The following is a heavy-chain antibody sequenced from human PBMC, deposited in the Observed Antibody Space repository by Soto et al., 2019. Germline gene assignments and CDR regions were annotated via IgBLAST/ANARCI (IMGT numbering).Heavy chain of an antibody. CDR2: IAGDSATA. J-gene: IGHJ4*02. V-gene: IGHV3-23*01. Sequence: GGSLRLSCAASGFTFSNYAMSWVRQAPGKGLEWVSAIAGDSATAYYTDSVKGRFTISRDNAKNSLYLQMNSLRAEDTAVYYCASIAGSGSYVVDYWGQGTLVTVSS. D-gene: IGHD3-10*01. CDR1: GFTFSNYA. CDR3: ASIAGSGSYVVDY.